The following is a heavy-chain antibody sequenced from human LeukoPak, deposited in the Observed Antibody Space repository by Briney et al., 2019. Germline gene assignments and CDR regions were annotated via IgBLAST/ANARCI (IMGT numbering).Heavy chain of an antibody. V-gene: IGHV3-21*01. CDR2: ISSSSSYI. Sequence: GGSLRLSCAASGFTFSSYSMNWVRQAPGKGLEWVSLISSSSSYIYYADSVKGRFTISRDNAKNSLYLQMNSLTAEDSAVYYCASRRGSNRPFDYWGQGTLVTVSS. CDR1: GFTFSSYS. CDR3: ASRRGSNRPFDY. J-gene: IGHJ4*02. D-gene: IGHD1-26*01.